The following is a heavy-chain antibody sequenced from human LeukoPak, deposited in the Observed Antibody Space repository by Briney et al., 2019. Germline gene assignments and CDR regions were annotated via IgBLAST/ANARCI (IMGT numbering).Heavy chain of an antibody. CDR1: GFTFSPHA. CDR3: AGGSSTTTYYLDY. J-gene: IGHJ4*02. CDR2: ISSDGSDK. D-gene: IGHD2-2*01. V-gene: IGHV3-30-3*01. Sequence: GGSLRLSCAASGFTFSPHAMHWVRQAPGKGLKWVAVISSDGSDKYYADSVQGRFTISRDNSKNTLYLQMNSLRPEDTAVYYCAGGSSTTTYYLDYWGQGTLVTVSS.